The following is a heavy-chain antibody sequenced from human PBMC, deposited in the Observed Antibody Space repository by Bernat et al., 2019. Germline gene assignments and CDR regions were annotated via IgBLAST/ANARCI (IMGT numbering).Heavy chain of an antibody. V-gene: IGHV3-30*18. CDR2: ISYDGSNK. CDR3: AKIGAIFGVVKDY. D-gene: IGHD3-3*01. J-gene: IGHJ4*02. Sequence: QVQLVESGGGVVQPGRSLRLSCAASGFTFSSYGMHWVRQAPGKGLEWVAVISYDGSNKYYADSVKGRFTISRVNSKNTLYLQMNSLRAEDTAVYYCAKIGAIFGVVKDYWGQGTLVTVSS. CDR1: GFTFSSYG.